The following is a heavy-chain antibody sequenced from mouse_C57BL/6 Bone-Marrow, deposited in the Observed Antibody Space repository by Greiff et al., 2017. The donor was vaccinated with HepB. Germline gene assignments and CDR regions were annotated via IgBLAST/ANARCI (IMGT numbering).Heavy chain of an antibody. V-gene: IGHV2-9-1*01. CDR2: IWTGGGT. J-gene: IGHJ4*01. Sequence: VQVVESGPGLVAPSQSLSITCTVSGFSLTSYAISWVRQPPGKGLEWLGVIWTGGGTNYNSALKSRLSISKDNSKSQVFLKMNSLQTDDTARYYCAAHYYGSFYYAMDYWGQGTSVTVSS. CDR3: AAHYYGSFYYAMDY. D-gene: IGHD1-1*01. CDR1: GFSLTSYA.